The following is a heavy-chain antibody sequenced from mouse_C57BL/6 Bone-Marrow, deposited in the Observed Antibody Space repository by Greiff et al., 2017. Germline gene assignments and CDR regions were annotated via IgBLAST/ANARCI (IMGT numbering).Heavy chain of an antibody. V-gene: IGHV1-43*01. D-gene: IGHD1-1*01. CDR3: ARYYYGSSYLAWFAY. CDR1: GYSFTGYY. Sequence: EVQLQQSGPELVKPGASVKISCKASGYSFTGYYMHWVKQSSEKSLEWIGEINPSTGGTSYNQKFKGKATLTVDKSSSTAYMQLKSLTSEDSAVYYGARYYYGSSYLAWFAYWGQGTLVTVSA. J-gene: IGHJ3*01. CDR2: INPSTGGT.